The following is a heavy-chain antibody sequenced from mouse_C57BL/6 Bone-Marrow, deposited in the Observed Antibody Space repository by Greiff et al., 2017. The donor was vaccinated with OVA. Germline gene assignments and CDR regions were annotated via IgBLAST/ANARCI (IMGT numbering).Heavy chain of an antibody. D-gene: IGHD2-12*01. V-gene: IGHV1-47*01. Sequence: VQLQQSGPVLVKPGASVKMSCKASGYTFTTYPIEWMKQNHGKSLEWIGNFHPYNDDTKYNEKFKGKATLTVEKSSSTVYLELSRLTSDDSAVYYCARSYSEDYYAMDYWGQGTSVTVSS. J-gene: IGHJ4*01. CDR1: GYTFTTYP. CDR2: FHPYNDDT. CDR3: ARSYSEDYYAMDY.